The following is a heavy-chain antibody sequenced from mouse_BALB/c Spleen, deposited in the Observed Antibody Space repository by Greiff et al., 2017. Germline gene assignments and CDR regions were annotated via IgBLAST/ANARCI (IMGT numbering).Heavy chain of an antibody. J-gene: IGHJ3*01. V-gene: IGHV1S22*01. Sequence: LQQPGSELVRPGASVKLSCKASGYTFTSYWMHWVKQRPGQGLEWIGNIYPGSGSTNYDEKFKSKATLTVDTSSSTAYMQLSSLTSEDSAVYYCTRSGYYGNFAYWGQGTLVTVYA. CDR2: IYPGSGST. CDR3: TRSGYYGNFAY. D-gene: IGHD2-1*01. CDR1: GYTFTSYW.